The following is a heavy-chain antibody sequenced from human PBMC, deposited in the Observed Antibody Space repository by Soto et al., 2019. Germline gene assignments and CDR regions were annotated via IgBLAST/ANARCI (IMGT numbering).Heavy chain of an antibody. CDR3: TRHAIGVVVPAAIRN. D-gene: IGHD2-15*01. J-gene: IGHJ4*02. Sequence: SETLSLTCAVSGGSISSSSYYWDWIRQPPGKGLEWIGTIYYTGTSNYNPSLKSRVTISVDTSKNQFSLNLSSVTAADTAVYYCTRHAIGVVVPAAIRNWGQGSQVTVS. CDR1: GGSISSSSYY. CDR2: IYYTGTS. V-gene: IGHV4-39*01.